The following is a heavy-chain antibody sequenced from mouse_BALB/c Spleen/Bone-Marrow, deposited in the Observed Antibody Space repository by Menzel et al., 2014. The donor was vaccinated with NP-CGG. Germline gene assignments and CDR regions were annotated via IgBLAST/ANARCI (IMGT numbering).Heavy chain of an antibody. CDR1: GFSLTSYG. Sequence: VMLVESGPGLVAPSQSLSITCTVSGFSLTSYGVHWVRQPPGKGLEWLGVIWAGGSTNYNSALMSRLSISKDNSKSQVFLKMNSLQADDTAMYYCARDRGGSYWGQGTLVTVSA. J-gene: IGHJ3*01. V-gene: IGHV2-9*02. CDR3: ARDRGGSY. CDR2: IWAGGST.